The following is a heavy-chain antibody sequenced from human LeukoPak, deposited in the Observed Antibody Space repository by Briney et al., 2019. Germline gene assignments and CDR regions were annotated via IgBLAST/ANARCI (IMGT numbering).Heavy chain of an antibody. V-gene: IGHV4-30-4*01. CDR2: IYYSGST. D-gene: IGHD4-17*01. CDR1: GGSISSGDYY. Sequence: SETLSLTCTVSGGSISSGDYYWSWFRQPPGKGLEWIGYIYYSGSTYYNPSLKSRVTISVDTSKNQFSLKLSSVTAADTAVYYCAKTTVTTDFDYWGQGTLVTVSS. J-gene: IGHJ4*02. CDR3: AKTTVTTDFDY.